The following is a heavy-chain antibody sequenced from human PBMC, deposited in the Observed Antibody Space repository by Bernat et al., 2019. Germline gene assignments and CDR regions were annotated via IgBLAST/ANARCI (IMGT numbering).Heavy chain of an antibody. J-gene: IGHJ3*02. V-gene: IGHV4-39*01. CDR2: IYYSGST. CDR3: ADGSGTGDDAFDI. D-gene: IGHD3-10*01. CDR1: GGSISSSSYY. Sequence: QLQLQESGPGLVKPSETLSLTRTVSGGSISSSSYYWGWIRQPPGKGLEWIGSIYYSGSTYYNPSLKSRVTISVDTSKNQFSLKLSSVTAADTAVYYCADGSGTGDDAFDIWGQGTMVTVSS.